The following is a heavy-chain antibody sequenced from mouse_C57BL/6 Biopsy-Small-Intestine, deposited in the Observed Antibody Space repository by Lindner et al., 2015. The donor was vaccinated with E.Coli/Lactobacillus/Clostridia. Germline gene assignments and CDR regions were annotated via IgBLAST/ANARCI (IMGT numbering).Heavy chain of an antibody. J-gene: IGHJ1*03. CDR2: INPNSGGT. Sequence: SVKVSCKAFWIHLHRLLYALGATGPGQGLEWMGWINPNSGGTNYAQKFQGRVTMTRDTSISTAYMELIRLTSDDTAVYYCAREGNTIFHGGSYYYYMDVWDKGTTVTVSS. CDR3: AREGNTIFHGGSYYYYMDV. D-gene: IGHD5-1-1*01. CDR1: IHLHRLL. V-gene: IGHV1-53*01.